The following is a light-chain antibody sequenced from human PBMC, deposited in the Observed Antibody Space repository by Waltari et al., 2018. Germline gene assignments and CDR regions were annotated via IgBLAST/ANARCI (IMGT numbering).Light chain of an antibody. Sequence: AIQMTQSPSSLSASVGDRVTITCRASQGIRNDLGWYQQKPGKAPKLLIYASSSLQSGVPSRFNGSGSGTDFTLTISSLQPEDFATYYCLQDYNYPRTFGQGTKVEI. CDR2: ASS. J-gene: IGKJ1*01. V-gene: IGKV1-6*01. CDR3: LQDYNYPRT. CDR1: QGIRND.